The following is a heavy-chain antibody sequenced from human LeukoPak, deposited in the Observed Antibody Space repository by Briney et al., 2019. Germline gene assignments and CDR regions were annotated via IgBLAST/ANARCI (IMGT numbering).Heavy chain of an antibody. V-gene: IGHV3-30*18. CDR1: GFTFRNYG. D-gene: IGHD2-2*01. Sequence: GGSLRLSCAASGFTFRNYGMHWVRQAPGKGLEWVALISYDGSNKYYADSVKGRFTISRDNSKNTLYLQMNSLRTEDTAVYYCAKDRGRSYCSSTRCYTYGMDVWGQGTTVTV. CDR2: ISYDGSNK. J-gene: IGHJ6*02. CDR3: AKDRGRSYCSSTRCYTYGMDV.